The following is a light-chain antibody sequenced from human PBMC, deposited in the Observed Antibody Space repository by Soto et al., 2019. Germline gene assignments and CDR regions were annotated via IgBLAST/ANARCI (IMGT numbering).Light chain of an antibody. CDR1: QSDSSY. V-gene: IGKV3-20*01. CDR2: GAS. CDR3: QQYGSPSRT. J-gene: IGKJ1*01. Sequence: EIVLTQSPGTLFLSPGARATLFCRASQSDSSYLAWYQPKPGQAPRLLIYGASSRVTGIPDRVSGSGSGTDFTLTIGRLEPGGFAVYYCQQYGSPSRTFGQGTKVEIK.